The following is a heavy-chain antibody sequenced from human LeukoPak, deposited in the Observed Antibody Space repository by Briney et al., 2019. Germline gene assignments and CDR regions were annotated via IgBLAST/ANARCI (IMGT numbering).Heavy chain of an antibody. CDR2: ISGSGSSP. D-gene: IGHD1-20*01. J-gene: IGHJ4*02. CDR1: GFSFSVYA. V-gene: IGHV3-23*01. CDR3: AGGVNSLHLDFDY. Sequence: PGGSLRLSCPASGFSFSVYAMGWVRQAPGKGLEWVSSISGSGSSPYYADSVKGRFTISRDNSKSTLYLEMNSLRAEDTAVYFCAGGVNSLHLDFDYWGQGTLVTVSS.